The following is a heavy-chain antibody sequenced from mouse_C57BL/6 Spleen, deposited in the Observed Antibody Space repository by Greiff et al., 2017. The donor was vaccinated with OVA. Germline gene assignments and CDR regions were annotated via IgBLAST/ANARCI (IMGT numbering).Heavy chain of an antibody. J-gene: IGHJ1*03. D-gene: IGHD2-2*01. CDR2: FHPYNDDT. Sequence: VKLMESGAELVKPGASVKMSCKASGYTFTTYPIEWMKQNHGKSLEWIGNFHPYNDDTKYNEKFKGKATLTVEKSSSTVYLELSRLTSDDSAVYYCARPGGYGYDGWYFDVWGTGTTVTVSS. V-gene: IGHV1-47*01. CDR1: GYTFTTYP. CDR3: ARPGGYGYDGWYFDV.